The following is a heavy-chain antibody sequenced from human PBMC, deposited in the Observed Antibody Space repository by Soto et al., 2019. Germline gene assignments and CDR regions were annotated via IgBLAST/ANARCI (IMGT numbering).Heavy chain of an antibody. J-gene: IGHJ6*02. Sequence: EVQLVQSGAEVKKPGESLKISCKGSGYSFTTSWIGWVRQMPGKDLEWMGMIYPGDSDTRYSPSFQGQVIISADNSISTAYLQWSSLKASDTAMYYCVRHKPTNIAGYDDGMDVWGQGTTVTVSS. CDR3: VRHKPTNIAGYDDGMDV. CDR2: IYPGDSDT. D-gene: IGHD5-12*01. V-gene: IGHV5-51*01. CDR1: GYSFTTSW.